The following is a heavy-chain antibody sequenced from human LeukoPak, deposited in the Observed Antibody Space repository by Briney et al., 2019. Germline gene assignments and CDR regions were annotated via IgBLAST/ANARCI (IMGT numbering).Heavy chain of an antibody. CDR1: GFTFSSYW. V-gene: IGHV3-7*01. CDR2: IKQDGSEK. D-gene: IGHD2-2*01. Sequence: GGSLRLSCAASGFTFSSYWMTWVRQAPGKGLEWVANIKQDGSEKSYVDSVKGRFTISRDNAKNSLYLQMNSLRAEDTVVYYCARERCSSSSCFPDYWGQGTLVPVSS. J-gene: IGHJ4*02. CDR3: ARERCSSSSCFPDY.